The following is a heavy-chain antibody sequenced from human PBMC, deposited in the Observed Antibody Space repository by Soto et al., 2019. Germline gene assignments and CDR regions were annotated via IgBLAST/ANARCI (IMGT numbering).Heavy chain of an antibody. J-gene: IGHJ6*03. CDR1: GFTFSSYG. D-gene: IGHD3-3*01. Sequence: EVQLLESGGGLVQPGGSLRLSCAASGFTFSSYGMTWVRQAPGKGLEWVSGISGSGGSTYYAESVKGRFTVSRDNSKNPLYLQMNSLRAEDTAIYFCAKASLEWLLRYFNMNVWGKGTTVTVSS. CDR2: ISGSGGST. CDR3: AKASLEWLLRYFNMNV. V-gene: IGHV3-23*01.